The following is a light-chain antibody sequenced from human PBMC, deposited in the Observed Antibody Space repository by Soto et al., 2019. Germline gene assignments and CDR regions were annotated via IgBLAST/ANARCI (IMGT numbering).Light chain of an antibody. Sequence: QSALTQPASVSGSLGQSITISCTGTSSDVGGYNYVSWYQQHPGKAPKLMIYGVTNRPSGVSNRFSGSKSGNTASLTISGLQAEDEADYYYSSYTSSTTLSVVFGGGTKLSVL. CDR1: SSDVGGYNY. CDR3: SSYTSSTTLSVV. CDR2: GVT. V-gene: IGLV2-14*01. J-gene: IGLJ2*01.